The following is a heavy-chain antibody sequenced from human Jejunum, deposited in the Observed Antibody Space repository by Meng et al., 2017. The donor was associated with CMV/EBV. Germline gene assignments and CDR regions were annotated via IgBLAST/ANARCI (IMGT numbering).Heavy chain of an antibody. D-gene: IGHD6-25*01. CDR1: NGAITSAY. V-gene: IGHV4-59*01. J-gene: IGHJ4*02. CDR2: IFYSGKS. CDR3: GRGGRYLDY. Sequence: QVQLQLSGPSLVRPSETLSLTCPVSNGAITSAYWTWPRQPPGKELEWIGSIFYSGKSTYNPSLKNRVFMSVAATRNQFSLTINRATAADTALYFCGRGGRYLDYWGQGSLVTVSS.